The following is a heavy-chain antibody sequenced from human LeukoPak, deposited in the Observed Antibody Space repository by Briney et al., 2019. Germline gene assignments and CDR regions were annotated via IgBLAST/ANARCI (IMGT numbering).Heavy chain of an antibody. J-gene: IGHJ6*03. Sequence: ASVKVSCKASGYTFTSYGISWVRQAPGQGLEWMGWISAYNGNTNYAQKLQGRVTMTTDTSTSTAYMELRSLRSDDTAVYYCARVVVVPAAHPLYYYYYMDVWGNGTTVTVSS. CDR1: GYTFTSYG. CDR2: ISAYNGNT. V-gene: IGHV1-18*01. D-gene: IGHD2-2*01. CDR3: ARVVVVPAAHPLYYYYYMDV.